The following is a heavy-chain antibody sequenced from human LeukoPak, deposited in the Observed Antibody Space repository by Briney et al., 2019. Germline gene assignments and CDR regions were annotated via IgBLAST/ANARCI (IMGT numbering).Heavy chain of an antibody. J-gene: IGHJ6*03. CDR3: ARGRTQSRYYYDSSGYPVSHYYYMDV. D-gene: IGHD3-22*01. CDR1: GGTFSSYA. CDR2: INTNTGNP. Sequence: ASVKVSCKASGGTFSSYAISWVRQAPGQGLEWMGWINTNTGNPTYAQGFTGRFVFSLDTSVSTAYLQISSLKAEDTAVYYCARGRTQSRYYYDSSGYPVSHYYYMDVWGKGTTVTISS. V-gene: IGHV7-4-1*02.